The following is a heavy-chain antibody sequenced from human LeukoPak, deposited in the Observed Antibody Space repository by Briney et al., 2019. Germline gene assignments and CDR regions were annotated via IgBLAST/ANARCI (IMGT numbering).Heavy chain of an antibody. D-gene: IGHD3-22*01. Sequence: PSETLSLTCAVYGGSFSGYYWSWIRQPPGKGLEWIGEINHSGSTNYNPSLKSRVTISVDTSKNQFSLKLSSVTAADTAVYYCARARYYDSSGYYFSYWGQGTLVTVSS. J-gene: IGHJ4*02. CDR1: GGSFSGYY. V-gene: IGHV4-34*01. CDR3: ARARYYDSSGYYFSY. CDR2: INHSGST.